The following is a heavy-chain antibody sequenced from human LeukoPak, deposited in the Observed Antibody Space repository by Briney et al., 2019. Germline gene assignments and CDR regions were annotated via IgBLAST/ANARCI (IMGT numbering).Heavy chain of an antibody. CDR2: IYHSGST. Sequence: SETLSLTCTVSGYSISSGYYWGWIRQPPGKGLEWIGSIYHSGSTYNNPSLKSRVTISVDTSKNQFSLKLSSVTAADTAVYYCARDGRLLHYFDYWGQGTLVTVSS. D-gene: IGHD1-26*01. V-gene: IGHV4-38-2*02. CDR3: ARDGRLLHYFDY. CDR1: GYSISSGYY. J-gene: IGHJ4*02.